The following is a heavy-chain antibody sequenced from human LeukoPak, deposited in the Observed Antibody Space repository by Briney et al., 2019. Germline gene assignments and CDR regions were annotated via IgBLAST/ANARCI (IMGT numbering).Heavy chain of an antibody. D-gene: IGHD2-2*01. J-gene: IGHJ6*02. V-gene: IGHV4-4*02. CDR1: GGSISSSNW. CDR2: IYHSGST. CDR3: ARDAVVVPAAPRTYYYYGMDV. Sequence: SETLSLTCAVSGGSISSSNWWSWVRRPPGKGLEWIGEIYHSGSTYYSPSLKSRVTISVDRSKNQLSLKLSSVTAADTAVYYCARDAVVVPAAPRTYYYYGMDVWGQGTTVTVSS.